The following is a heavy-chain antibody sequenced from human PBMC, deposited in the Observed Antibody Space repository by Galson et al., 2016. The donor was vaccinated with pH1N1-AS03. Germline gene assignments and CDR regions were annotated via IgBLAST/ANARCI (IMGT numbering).Heavy chain of an antibody. D-gene: IGHD5-12*01. CDR2: IAAAGPT. CDR1: GFTVSRND. CDR3: AVWGYISDTHGLDV. J-gene: IGHJ6*04. Sequence: LRLSCAASGFTVSRNDMHWVRQATGKGLEWVSIIAAAGPTHYADSVKGRFTISREIPQNSLYLQMDSLRADDTAVYYCAVWGYISDTHGLDVWGKGTTVTVSS. V-gene: IGHV3-13*01.